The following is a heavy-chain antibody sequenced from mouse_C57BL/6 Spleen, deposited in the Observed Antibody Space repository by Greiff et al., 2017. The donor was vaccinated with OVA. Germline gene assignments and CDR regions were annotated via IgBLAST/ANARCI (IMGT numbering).Heavy chain of an antibody. CDR1: GFTFSSYG. V-gene: IGHV5-6*01. CDR3: ASLVYYDYDGYYFDY. D-gene: IGHD2-4*01. Sequence: EVQPVESGGDLVKPGGSLKLSCAASGFTFSSYGMSWVSQTPDKRLEWVATISSGGIYTYSPDLVKGRFTISIDTATNTLYLHMSSLNTEDTAMYYCASLVYYDYDGYYFDYWGQGTTLTVSS. CDR2: ISSGGIYT. J-gene: IGHJ2*01.